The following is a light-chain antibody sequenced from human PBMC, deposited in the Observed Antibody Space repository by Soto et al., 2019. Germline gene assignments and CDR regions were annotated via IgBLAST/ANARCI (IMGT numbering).Light chain of an antibody. CDR3: QQYSNWPWT. CDR2: GAS. V-gene: IGKV3-15*01. Sequence: EIVMTQSPATLSSSPWEIATLSCRASQSVSSDLAWYQQTPGQAPRLLIYGASTRATGVPARFSGSESGTEFTLTISSLQSEDFAFYYCQQYSNWPWTFGQGTKVDIK. CDR1: QSVSSD. J-gene: IGKJ1*01.